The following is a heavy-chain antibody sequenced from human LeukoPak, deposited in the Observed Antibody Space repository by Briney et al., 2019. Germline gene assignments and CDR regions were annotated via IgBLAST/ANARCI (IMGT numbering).Heavy chain of an antibody. CDR2: INPNSGGT. CDR1: GYTFTSYA. J-gene: IGHJ4*02. CDR3: ARDTRNYFDY. Sequence: ASVKVSCKASGYTFTSYAMNWVRQAPGQGLEWMGRINPNSGGTNYAQKFQGRVTMTRDTSINTAYMELNRLRSDDTAVYYCARDTRNYFDYWGQGTLVTVSS. V-gene: IGHV1-2*06.